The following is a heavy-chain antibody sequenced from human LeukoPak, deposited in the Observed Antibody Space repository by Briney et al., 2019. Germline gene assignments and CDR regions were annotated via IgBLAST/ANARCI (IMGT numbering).Heavy chain of an antibody. D-gene: IGHD3-3*01. V-gene: IGHV3-7*01. J-gene: IGHJ6*02. CDR2: IKQDGSEK. CDR1: GFTFSSYW. CDR3: AREMTIFGVVHGMDV. Sequence: GGSLRLSCAASGFTFSSYWMSWVRQAPGKGLEWVANIKQDGSEKYYVDSVKGRFTISRDNAKNSLYPQMNSLRAEDTAVYYCAREMTIFGVVHGMDVWGQGTTVTVSS.